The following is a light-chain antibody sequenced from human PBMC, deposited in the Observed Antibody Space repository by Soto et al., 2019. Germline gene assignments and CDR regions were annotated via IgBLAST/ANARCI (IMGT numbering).Light chain of an antibody. Sequence: QSVLTQPASVSGSPGQSITISCTGTSSDVGGYNYVSWYQQHPGKAPKLMIYDVSNRPSGVSNRFSGSKSGNPASLTISGLQAEDEADYYCSSYTGSSTYVVFGGGTKLTVL. CDR2: DVS. CDR3: SSYTGSSTYVV. V-gene: IGLV2-14*01. J-gene: IGLJ2*01. CDR1: SSDVGGYNY.